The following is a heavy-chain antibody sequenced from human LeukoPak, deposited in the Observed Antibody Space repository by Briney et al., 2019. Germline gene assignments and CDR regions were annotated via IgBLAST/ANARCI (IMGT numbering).Heavy chain of an antibody. V-gene: IGHV1-46*01. Sequence: ASVKVSCKASGYTFTSYYMHWVRQAAGQGLEWMGIINPSGGSTSYAQKFQGRVTMTRHTSTSTVYMELSSLRSEDTAVYYCASPGEKDYYFDYWGQGTLVTVSS. D-gene: IGHD3-16*01. CDR2: INPSGGST. J-gene: IGHJ4*02. CDR1: GYTFTSYY. CDR3: ASPGEKDYYFDY.